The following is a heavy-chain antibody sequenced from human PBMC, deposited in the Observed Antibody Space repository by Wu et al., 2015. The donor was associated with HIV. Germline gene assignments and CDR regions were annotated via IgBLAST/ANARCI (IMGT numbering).Heavy chain of an antibody. V-gene: IGHV1-2*02. D-gene: IGHD3-22*01. CDR1: GYTFTGYY. CDR3: ERDYYDSRGSVVREDL. Sequence: QVQLVQSGAEVKKPGASVKVSCKASGYTFTGYYIHWVRQAPGQGLEWMGWINPYSGDTKYAQKFQGRVTMTRDTSIDTAYMELNSLTSDDTAMYYCERDYYDSRGSVVREDLWGQGTLIIVSS. J-gene: IGHJ4*02. CDR2: INPYSGDT.